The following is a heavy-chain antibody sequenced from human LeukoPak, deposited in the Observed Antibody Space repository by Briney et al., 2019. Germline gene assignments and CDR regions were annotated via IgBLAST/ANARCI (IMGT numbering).Heavy chain of an antibody. CDR3: ARSSSWYDGMDV. CDR2: ISWDGGST. Sequence: PGGSLRLSCAASGFTFDDYAMHWVRQAPGKGLEWVSLISWDGGSTYYADSVKGRFTISRDNSKNSLYLQMNSLRAEDTAVYYCARSSSWYDGMDVWGQGTTVTVSS. CDR1: GFTFDDYA. D-gene: IGHD6-13*01. J-gene: IGHJ6*02. V-gene: IGHV3-43D*03.